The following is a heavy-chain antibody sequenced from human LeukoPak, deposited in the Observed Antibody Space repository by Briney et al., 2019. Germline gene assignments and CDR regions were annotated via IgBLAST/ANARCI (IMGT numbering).Heavy chain of an antibody. V-gene: IGHV3-64*04. D-gene: IGHD6-13*01. CDR3: AREDSSSWYYYYYYGMDV. J-gene: IGHJ6*02. CDR2: ITSNGGST. Sequence: GGSLRLSCSASGFTFSSYAMHWVRQAPGKGLEYVSSITSNGGSTYYADSVKGRFTISRDNSKNTLYLQMNSLRAEDTAVYYCAREDSSSWYYYYYYGMDVWGQGTTVTVSS. CDR1: GFTFSSYA.